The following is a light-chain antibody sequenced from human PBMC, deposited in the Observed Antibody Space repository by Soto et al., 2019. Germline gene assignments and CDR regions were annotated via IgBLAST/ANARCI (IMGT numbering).Light chain of an antibody. V-gene: IGKV3-20*01. J-gene: IGKJ1*01. CDR2: GAS. CDR3: QQYGGPVPWA. Sequence: EVVLTHSPGTLSLSPGEIATVSCRASQTVSRNYLAWYQKKPGQAPRLLIYGASTRAAGIPDRFSGSGSGTDFTLTITRLEPEDFAVYYCQQYGGPVPWAFGQGTKVDI. CDR1: QTVSRNY.